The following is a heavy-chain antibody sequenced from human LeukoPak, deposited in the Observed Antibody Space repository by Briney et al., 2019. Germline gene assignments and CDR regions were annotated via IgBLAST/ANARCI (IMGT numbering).Heavy chain of an antibody. CDR2: IIPIFGTA. CDR3: AGTSHWITMVRGFRQRWFDP. V-gene: IGHV1-69*13. J-gene: IGHJ5*02. D-gene: IGHD3-10*01. Sequence: SVKVSCKASGGTSSSYAISWVRQAPGQGLEWMGGIIPIFGTANYAQKFQGRVTITADESTSTAYMELSSLRSEDTAVYYCAGTSHWITMVRGFRQRWFDPWGQGTLVTLSS. CDR1: GGTSSSYA.